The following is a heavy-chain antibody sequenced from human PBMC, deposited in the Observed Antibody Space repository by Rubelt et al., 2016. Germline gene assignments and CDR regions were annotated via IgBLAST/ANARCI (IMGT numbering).Heavy chain of an antibody. CDR2: SGST. V-gene: IGHV4-39*07. J-gene: IGHJ6*02. Sequence: SGSTYYNPSLKSRVTISVDTSKNQFSLKLSSVTAADTAVYYCAKDKGYYDSSGTLRGGMDVWGQGTTVTVSS. CDR3: AKDKGYYDSSGTLRGGMDV. D-gene: IGHD3-22*01.